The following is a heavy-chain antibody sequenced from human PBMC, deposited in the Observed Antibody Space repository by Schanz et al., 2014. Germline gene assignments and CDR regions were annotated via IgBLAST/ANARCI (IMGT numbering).Heavy chain of an antibody. CDR3: AKEESPPSLVDY. J-gene: IGHJ4*02. CDR2: TSTDGTKT. CDR1: GFTFSSYG. V-gene: IGHV3-30*19. Sequence: QVQLVESGGGVVQPGRSLRLSCAASGFTFSSYGMHWVRQAPGQGLEKVAVTSTDGTKTYYAASVRGRFTISRDNSKNTVYLQMNSLRAEDTAVYYCAKEESPPSLVDYWGQGTLVTVSS.